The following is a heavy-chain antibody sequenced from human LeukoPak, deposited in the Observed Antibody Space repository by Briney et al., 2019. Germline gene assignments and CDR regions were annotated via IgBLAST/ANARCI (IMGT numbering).Heavy chain of an antibody. CDR3: ARDCSSSSCYLDY. V-gene: IGHV4-34*01. Sequence: SETLSLTCAVYGGSFNGYYWSWIRQPPGKGLEWIGEINHSGSTNYNPSLKSRVTISVDTSKNQFSLKLSSVTAADTAVYYCARDCSSSSCYLDYWGQGTLVIVSS. CDR2: INHSGST. J-gene: IGHJ4*02. D-gene: IGHD2-2*01. CDR1: GGSFNGYY.